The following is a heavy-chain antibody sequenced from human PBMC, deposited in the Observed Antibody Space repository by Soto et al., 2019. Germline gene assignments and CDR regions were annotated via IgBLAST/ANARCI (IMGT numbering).Heavy chain of an antibody. Sequence: QAQLQESGPGLVKPSETLSLTCTVSGGSISSYYWNWIRQPPGKGLEWIGYIYYSGYTNYNHSLKTRVTISVDSCKHQLSLLLSSVTAAATAVYYCARACSGGSCYSGFASWGQGTLVTVSS. CDR1: GGSISSYY. CDR3: ARACSGGSCYSGFAS. D-gene: IGHD2-15*01. J-gene: IGHJ4*02. CDR2: IYYSGYT. V-gene: IGHV4-59*01.